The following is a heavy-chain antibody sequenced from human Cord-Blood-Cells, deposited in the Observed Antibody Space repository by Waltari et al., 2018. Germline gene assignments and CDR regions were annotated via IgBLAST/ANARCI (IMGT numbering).Heavy chain of an antibody. V-gene: IGHV4-34*01. Sequence: QVQLQQWGAGLLKPSETLSLTCAVYGGSFSGYYWSWIRQPPGKGLEWIGEINHSGSNSYNPSLKGRVTISVDTSKNQFSLKLSSVTAADTAVYYCARVVNYGDYDYWGQGTLVTVSS. D-gene: IGHD4-17*01. CDR3: ARVVNYGDYDY. CDR2: INHSGSN. CDR1: GGSFSGYY. J-gene: IGHJ4*02.